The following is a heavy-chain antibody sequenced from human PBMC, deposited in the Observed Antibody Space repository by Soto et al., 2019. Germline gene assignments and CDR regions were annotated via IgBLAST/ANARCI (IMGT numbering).Heavy chain of an antibody. CDR3: ARTYYYDSSGYSTSTSYYYGMDV. V-gene: IGHV1-69*13. CDR2: IIPIFGTA. J-gene: IGHJ6*02. CDR1: GGTFSSYA. Sequence: ASVKVSCKASGGTFSSYAISWVRQAPGQGLEWMGGIIPIFGTANYAQKFQGRVTITADESTSTAYMELSSLRSEDTAVYYCARTYYYDSSGYSTSTSYYYGMDVWGQAPTVTVAS. D-gene: IGHD3-22*01.